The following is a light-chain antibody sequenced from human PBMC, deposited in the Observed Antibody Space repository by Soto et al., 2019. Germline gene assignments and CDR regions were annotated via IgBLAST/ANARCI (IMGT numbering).Light chain of an antibody. CDR3: SSYTSSSTLVV. J-gene: IGLJ2*01. CDR1: SSDAGGYNY. V-gene: IGLV2-14*01. Sequence: QSALTQPASVSGSPGQSITFSCTGTSSDAGGYNYVSWYQQHPGKAPKLMIYDVSNRPSGVSNRFSGSKSGNTASLTISGLQAEDEADYYCSSYTSSSTLVVFGGGTQLTVL. CDR2: DVS.